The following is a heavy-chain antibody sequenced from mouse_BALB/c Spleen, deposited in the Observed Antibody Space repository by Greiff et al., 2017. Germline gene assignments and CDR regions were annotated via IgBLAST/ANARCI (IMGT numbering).Heavy chain of an antibody. Sequence: VKLVESGPGLVAPSQSLSITCTVSGFSLTSYGVHWVRQSPGKGLEWLGVIWSGGSTDYNAAFISRLSISKDNSKSQVFFKMNILQANDTAIYYCAGKWKIYSYYGNYDALLGAMDYWGQGTSVTVSS. J-gene: IGHJ4*01. CDR1: GFSLTSYG. CDR3: AGKWKIYSYYGNYDALLGAMDY. D-gene: IGHD2-10*01. CDR2: IWSGGST. V-gene: IGHV2-2*02.